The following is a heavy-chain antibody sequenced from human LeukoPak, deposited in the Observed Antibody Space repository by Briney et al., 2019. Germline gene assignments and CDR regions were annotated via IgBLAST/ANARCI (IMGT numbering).Heavy chain of an antibody. CDR1: GFTFTTYS. CDR2: VSSSSDYI. D-gene: IGHD1-26*01. Sequence: GGSLRLSCAASGFTFTTYSMNWVRQAPGKEPEWVSAVSSSSDYIYYADSVRGRFTISRDNAKNSLYLQMNSLRAEDTAVYYCARDIVGATGDAFDIWGQGTMVTVSS. J-gene: IGHJ3*02. CDR3: ARDIVGATGDAFDI. V-gene: IGHV3-21*01.